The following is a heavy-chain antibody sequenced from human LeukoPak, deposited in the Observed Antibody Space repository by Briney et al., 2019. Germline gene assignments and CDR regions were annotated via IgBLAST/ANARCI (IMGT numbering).Heavy chain of an antibody. CDR2: IRSKAYGGTT. CDR3: TRDETGANDY. D-gene: IGHD1-7*01. V-gene: IGHV3-49*04. Sequence: GGSLRLSCAASGFTFSSYSMNWVRQAPGKGLEWVGFIRSKAYGGTTEYAASVKGRFTISRDDSKSIAYLQMNSLKTEDTAVYYCTRDETGANDYWGQGTLVTVSS. CDR1: GFTFSSYS. J-gene: IGHJ4*02.